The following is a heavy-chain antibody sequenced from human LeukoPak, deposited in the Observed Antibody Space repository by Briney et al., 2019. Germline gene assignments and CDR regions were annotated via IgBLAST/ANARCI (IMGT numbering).Heavy chain of an antibody. J-gene: IGHJ5*02. Sequence: PSETLSLTCAVSGYSISSGYYWGWIRQPPGKGLEWIGRIYHSGSTYYNPSPKSRVTISVDTSKNQFSLKLSSVTAADTAVYYCARVAVCSGGSCYSGRFDPWGQGTLVTVSS. D-gene: IGHD2-15*01. V-gene: IGHV4-38-2*01. CDR2: IYHSGST. CDR3: ARVAVCSGGSCYSGRFDP. CDR1: GYSISSGYY.